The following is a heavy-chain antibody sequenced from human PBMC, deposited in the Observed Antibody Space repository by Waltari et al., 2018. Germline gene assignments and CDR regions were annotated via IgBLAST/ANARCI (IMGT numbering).Heavy chain of an antibody. CDR3: ARGQTTVTTRYDY. V-gene: IGHV4-34*01. CDR1: GGSFSGYY. CDR2: INHSGST. J-gene: IGHJ4*02. Sequence: QVQLQQWGAGLLKPSETLSLTCAVSGGSFSGYYWSWIRQPPGKGLEWIGEINHSGSTNYNPSLKSRVTISVDTSKNQFSLKLSSVTAADTAVYYCARGQTTVTTRYDYWGQGTLVTVSS. D-gene: IGHD4-17*01.